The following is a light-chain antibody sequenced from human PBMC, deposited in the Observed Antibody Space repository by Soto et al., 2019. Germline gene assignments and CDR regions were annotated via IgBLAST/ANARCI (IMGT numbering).Light chain of an antibody. J-gene: IGKJ4*01. CDR1: QSLSAW. Sequence: DIQMTQSPSTLSASVGDRVTITCRASQSLSAWLAWYQQKPGKAPKLLIYRASNLESGVPSRFTGTGSGTEFTLTISSLHPDDFATYYCQQYNDYLLTFGGGTKVEIK. CDR2: RAS. CDR3: QQYNDYLLT. V-gene: IGKV1-5*03.